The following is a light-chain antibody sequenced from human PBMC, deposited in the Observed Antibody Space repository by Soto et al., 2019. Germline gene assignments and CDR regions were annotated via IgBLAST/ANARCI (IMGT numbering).Light chain of an antibody. CDR3: SSYTSSSTI. CDR1: SSDVGGYNY. Sequence: QSVLTQPASVSGSPGQSITISCTGTSSDVGGYNYVSWYQQHPGKAPKLMIYDVTNRPSGVSNRFSGSKSGNTASLTISGLQAEDEADYSCSSYTSSSTIFGPGTKLTVL. J-gene: IGLJ1*01. CDR2: DVT. V-gene: IGLV2-14*01.